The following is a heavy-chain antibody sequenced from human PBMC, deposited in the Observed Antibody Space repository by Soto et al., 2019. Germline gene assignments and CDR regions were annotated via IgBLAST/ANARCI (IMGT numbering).Heavy chain of an antibody. V-gene: IGHV1-2*04. CDR1: GYTFTAYY. J-gene: IGHJ3*02. Sequence: ASVKVSCKASGYTFTAYYIHCLRQSPGQGLEWMGWVNPHSGATVFAQKFLGSVTLTTDTSINTAYMELTSLTSDDTALYYCARPPNPWEPYAFHIWGHGTLVTVSS. D-gene: IGHD1-26*01. CDR3: ARPPNPWEPYAFHI. CDR2: VNPHSGAT.